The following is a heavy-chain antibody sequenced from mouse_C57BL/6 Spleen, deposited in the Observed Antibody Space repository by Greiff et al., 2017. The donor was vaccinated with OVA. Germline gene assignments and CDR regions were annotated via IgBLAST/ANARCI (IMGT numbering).Heavy chain of an antibody. CDR1: GFSLTSFGMG. V-gene: IGHV8-8*01. CDR3: ARMAYYSVSTHFDY. D-gene: IGHD1-1*01. J-gene: IGHJ2*01. Sequence: QVTLKESGPGILQPSQTLSLPCSFSGFSLTSFGMGVGWIRQPSDKGLEWLAHIWWDDNKYYNSALKSRLTISKDTSKNQVFLKIANVDTTDTATYYCARMAYYSVSTHFDYWGQGTTLTVSS. CDR2: IWWDDNK.